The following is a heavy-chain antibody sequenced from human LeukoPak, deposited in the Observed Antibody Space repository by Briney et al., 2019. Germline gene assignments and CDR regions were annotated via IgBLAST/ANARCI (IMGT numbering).Heavy chain of an antibody. CDR2: INPNSGGT. Sequence: ASVKVSCKASGYTFTGYYMHWVRQAPGQGLEWMGWINPNSGGTNYAQKFQGRVTMTRDTSKNQFSLKLSSVTAADTAVYYCARDLYDYGDYPSFFDYWGQGTLVTVSS. CDR3: ARDLYDYGDYPSFFDY. J-gene: IGHJ4*02. D-gene: IGHD4-17*01. V-gene: IGHV1-2*02. CDR1: GYTFTGYY.